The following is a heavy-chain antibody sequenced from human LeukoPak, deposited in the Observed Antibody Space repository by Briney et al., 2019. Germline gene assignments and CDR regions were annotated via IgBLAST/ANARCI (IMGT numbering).Heavy chain of an antibody. V-gene: IGHV3-13*01. D-gene: IGHD5-24*01. CDR3: TRGGLEAPCDV. CDR1: GFTFSNYD. J-gene: IGHJ3*01. CDR2: IGTGGHT. Sequence: GGPLRLSCSASGFTFSNYDMHWVRQEKGKGLEWVSSIGTGGHTYYAPSVKGRFTISRENAKNSLYLQMNSLRAGDTAIYYCTRGGLEAPCDVWGQGTMDAVSS.